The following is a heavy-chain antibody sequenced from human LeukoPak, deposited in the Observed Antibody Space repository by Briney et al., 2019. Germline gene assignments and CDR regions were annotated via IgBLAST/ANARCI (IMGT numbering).Heavy chain of an antibody. D-gene: IGHD5-12*01. CDR1: GGSISSSSYY. Sequence: ASETLSLTCTVSGGSISSSSYYWGWIRQPPGKGLEWIGSIYYSGSTYYNPSLKSRVTISVDTSKNQFSLKLSSVTAADTAVYYCARHSRPWGEVATWISWGQGTLVTVSS. CDR2: IYYSGST. CDR3: ARHSRPWGEVATWIS. V-gene: IGHV4-39*01. J-gene: IGHJ5*02.